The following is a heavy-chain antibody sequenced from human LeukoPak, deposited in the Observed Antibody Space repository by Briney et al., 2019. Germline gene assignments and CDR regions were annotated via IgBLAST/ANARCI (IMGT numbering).Heavy chain of an antibody. CDR2: IIPIFGKA. D-gene: IGHD6-13*01. CDR3: ARAVAAGDAFGI. J-gene: IGHJ3*02. Sequence: SVKVSCKASGGTFSSYAISWVRQAPGQGLEWMGGIIPIFGKANYAQKFQGRVTITADKSTSTAYMELSSLRSEDTAVYYCARAVAAGDAFGIWGQGTMVTVSS. V-gene: IGHV1-69*06. CDR1: GGTFSSYA.